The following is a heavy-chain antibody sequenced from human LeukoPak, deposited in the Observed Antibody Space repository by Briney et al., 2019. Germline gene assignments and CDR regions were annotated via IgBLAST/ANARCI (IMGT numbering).Heavy chain of an antibody. V-gene: IGHV3-48*01. D-gene: IGHD3-22*01. Sequence: GGSLRLSWTASGFTFNSYRMHWVRQARGKGLEWLSYISRASSTIYYAESVKGRFTISRDNDKDSLYLQMNSLRAEDTAVYYCGRVYLYDNDGFSGWGQGTLVTVSS. CDR2: ISRASSTI. J-gene: IGHJ4*02. CDR1: GFTFNSYR. CDR3: GRVYLYDNDGFSG.